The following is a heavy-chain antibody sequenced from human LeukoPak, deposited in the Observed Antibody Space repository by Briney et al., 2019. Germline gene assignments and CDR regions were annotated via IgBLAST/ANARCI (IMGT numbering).Heavy chain of an antibody. CDR3: ARMRYDSSGYYPDAFDI. CDR1: GYTFTGYY. CDR2: ISPNSGGT. Sequence: ASVKVSCKASGYTFTGYYMHWVRQAPGQGLEWMGWISPNSGGTNYAQKFQGRVTMTRDTSISTAYMELSRLRSDDTAVYYCARMRYDSSGYYPDAFDIWGQGTMVTVSS. J-gene: IGHJ3*02. D-gene: IGHD3-22*01. V-gene: IGHV1-2*02.